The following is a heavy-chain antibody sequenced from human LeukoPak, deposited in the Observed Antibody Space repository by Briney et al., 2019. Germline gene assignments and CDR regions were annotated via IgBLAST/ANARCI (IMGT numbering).Heavy chain of an antibody. Sequence: PSETLSLTCTVSGGSISSTSYYWGWIRQPPGKGLEWIGTIYYSGSTYYNPSLKSRVTISVGTSKNQFSPKLSSVTAADTAVYYCARHDSSGPYNAFDIWGQGTMVTVSS. J-gene: IGHJ3*02. CDR3: ARHDSSGPYNAFDI. V-gene: IGHV4-39*01. D-gene: IGHD3-22*01. CDR1: GGSISSTSYY. CDR2: IYYSGST.